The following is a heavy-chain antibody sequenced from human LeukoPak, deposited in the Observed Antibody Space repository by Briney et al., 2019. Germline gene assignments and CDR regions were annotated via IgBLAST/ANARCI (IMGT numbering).Heavy chain of an antibody. J-gene: IGHJ4*02. V-gene: IGHV3-33*08. D-gene: IGHD2-15*01. CDR1: GFTFSSYS. CDR2: IWYDGSNK. CDR3: ARDRGCSGGSCYGIIDY. Sequence: GGSLRLSCAASGFTFSSYSMNWVRQAPGKGLEWVAVIWYDGSNKYYADSVKGRFTISRDNYTLYLQMNSLRAEDTAVYYCARDRGCSGGSCYGIIDYWGQGTLVTVSS.